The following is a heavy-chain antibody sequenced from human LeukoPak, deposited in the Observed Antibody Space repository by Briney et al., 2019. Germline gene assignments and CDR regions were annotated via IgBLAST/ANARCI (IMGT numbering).Heavy chain of an antibody. J-gene: IGHJ4*02. CDR1: GFTVGDYY. CDR2: ISSGSSYT. CDR3: ARGPTHDY. V-gene: IGHV3-11*06. Sequence: PGGSLRLSCVASGFTVGDYYMNWIRQAPGKGLEWVSYISSGSSYTSYADSVKGRFTISRDNAKNSLYLQMNSLRAEDTAVYYCARGPTHDYWGQGTLVAVSS.